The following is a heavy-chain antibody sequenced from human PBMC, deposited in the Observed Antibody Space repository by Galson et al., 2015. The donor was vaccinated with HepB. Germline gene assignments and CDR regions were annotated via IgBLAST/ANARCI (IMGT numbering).Heavy chain of an antibody. D-gene: IGHD3-16*01. V-gene: IGHV3-30*18. CDR1: GFTFSSCG. J-gene: IGHJ6*02. Sequence: SLRLSCAASGFTFSSCGMHWVRQAPGKGLEWVALISYDGLNKYYADSLKGRFTISRDDSKNMLYLQMNSLRAEDTAVYYCAKLLTPFGDMENNYHYDMDVWGHGTMVT. CDR3: AKLLTPFGDMENNYHYDMDV. CDR2: ISYDGLNK.